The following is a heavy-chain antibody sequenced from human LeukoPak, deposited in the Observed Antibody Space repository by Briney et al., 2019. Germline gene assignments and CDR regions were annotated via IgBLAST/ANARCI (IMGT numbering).Heavy chain of an antibody. CDR1: GFTFSSYA. CDR2: ISGSGDTT. V-gene: IGHV3-23*01. Sequence: GGSLRLSCAASGFTFSSYAMSWVRQAPGKGLKWVSGISGSGDTTYYADSVKGRFTISRDNSNNTLYLQMNILRAEDTAVYYCAKDYCTITTCSFDSWGQGTLVTVSS. J-gene: IGHJ4*02. D-gene: IGHD2-2*01. CDR3: AKDYCTITTCSFDS.